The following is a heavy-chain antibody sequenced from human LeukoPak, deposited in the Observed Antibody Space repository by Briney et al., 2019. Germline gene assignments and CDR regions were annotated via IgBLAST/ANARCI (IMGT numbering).Heavy chain of an antibody. Sequence: GGSLRLSCTASGFTFSDYAMSWVRQAPGKGLEWIGFIRNKPNGETTEYAASVKGRFTISRDDSKSIAHLQMNSPKSEDTAVYYCSRFYSSGWASGAFDIWGQGTMVTVSS. CDR2: IRNKPNGETT. J-gene: IGHJ3*02. CDR3: SRFYSSGWASGAFDI. D-gene: IGHD3-22*01. CDR1: GFTFSDYA. V-gene: IGHV3-49*04.